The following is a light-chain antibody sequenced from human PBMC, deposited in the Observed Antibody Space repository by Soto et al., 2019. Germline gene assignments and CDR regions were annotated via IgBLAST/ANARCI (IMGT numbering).Light chain of an antibody. V-gene: IGKV1-5*03. CDR3: QQYKSYSRT. CDR2: KAS. CDR1: QSISSW. J-gene: IGKJ2*02. Sequence: DIQMTQSPSTLSASVGDRVTITCRASQSISSWLAWYQQKPGKAPKLLIYKASSFESGVPSRFSGSGSGTEFTLPISSLQADDFAAYYCQQYKSYSRTFGQGTKLEIK.